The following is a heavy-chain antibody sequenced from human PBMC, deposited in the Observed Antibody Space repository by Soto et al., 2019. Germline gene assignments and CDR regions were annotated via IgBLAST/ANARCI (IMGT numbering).Heavy chain of an antibody. CDR2: IHHSGNT. CDR3: ARAREMATIFEY. V-gene: IGHV4-34*01. D-gene: IGHD5-12*01. Sequence: PSETLSLTCAVYGGSFSGYYWSWIRQSPGKGLEWIGEIHHSGNTNYNPSLKSRVTISVHTSKNQFSLKLTSVTAADTAVYYCARAREMATIFEYWGQGTLVTSPQ. CDR1: GGSFSGYY. J-gene: IGHJ4*02.